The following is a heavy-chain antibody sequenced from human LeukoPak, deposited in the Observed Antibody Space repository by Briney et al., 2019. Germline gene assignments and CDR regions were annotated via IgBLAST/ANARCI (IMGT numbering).Heavy chain of an antibody. V-gene: IGHV3-23*01. CDR3: AKDRLGYCSGGSCYGLFDF. CDR2: ISGNGGIT. D-gene: IGHD2-15*01. J-gene: IGHJ4*02. CDR1: GFTFSSCA. Sequence: PGGSLRLSCAASGFTFSSCAMSWVRQAPGKGLEWVSGISGNGGITYYADSVKGRFTISRDNSKNTLYLQMNSLRAEDTAVYYCAKDRLGYCSGGSCYGLFDFWGQGTLVTVSS.